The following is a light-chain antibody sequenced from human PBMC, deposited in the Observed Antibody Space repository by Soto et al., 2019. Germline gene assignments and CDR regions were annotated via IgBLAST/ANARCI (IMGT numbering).Light chain of an antibody. J-gene: IGKJ1*01. CDR2: AAS. CDR1: QSISSY. V-gene: IGKV1-39*01. Sequence: IQMTQSPSSLSSSIGDRVTITCRASQSISSYLNWYQQKPGKAPKLLIYAASSLQSGVPSRFSGSGSGTDFTLTISRLEPEDFAVYYCQHYGSSPKTFGHGTKVDIK. CDR3: QHYGSSPKT.